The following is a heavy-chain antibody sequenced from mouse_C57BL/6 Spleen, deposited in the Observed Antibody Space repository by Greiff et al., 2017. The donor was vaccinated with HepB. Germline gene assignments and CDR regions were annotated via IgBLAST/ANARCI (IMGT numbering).Heavy chain of an antibody. D-gene: IGHD1-1*01. CDR2: ISSGGSYT. J-gene: IGHJ1*03. CDR1: GFTFSSYG. Sequence: EVMLVESGGDLVKPGGSLKLSCAASGFTFSSYGMSWVRQTPDKRLEWVATISSGGSYTYYPDSVKGRFTISRDNAKNTLYLQMSSLKSEDTAMYYCARHKGSSPWYFDVWGTGTTVTVSS. CDR3: ARHKGSSPWYFDV. V-gene: IGHV5-6*01.